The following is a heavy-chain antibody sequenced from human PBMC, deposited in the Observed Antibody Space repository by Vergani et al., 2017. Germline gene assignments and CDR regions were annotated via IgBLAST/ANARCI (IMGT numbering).Heavy chain of an antibody. CDR1: EYSFGNYW. J-gene: IGHJ4*02. V-gene: IGHV5-51*01. D-gene: IGHD1-1*01. CDR2: IYPADSDT. Sequence: EVELVQSGPEMRKPGESLKISCKGSEYSFGNYWIGWVRQMPGKGLEWMGIIYPADSDTRYSPSFQGQVTISADKSISTAFLQWDSLKASDTALYYCARHTTYTDSWGQGTLVTVSP. CDR3: ARHTTYTDS.